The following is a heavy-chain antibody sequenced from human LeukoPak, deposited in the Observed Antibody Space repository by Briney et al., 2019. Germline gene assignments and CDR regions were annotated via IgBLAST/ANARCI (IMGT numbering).Heavy chain of an antibody. D-gene: IGHD2-15*01. CDR2: ISGSGGST. CDR1: GFTLGIYA. V-gene: IGHV3-23*01. CDR3: AKEGYCSGGSCYGSPSFDY. Sequence: PGGSLRLSCAASGFTLGIYAMSWVRQAPGKGLEWVSAISGSGGSTYYADSVKGRFTISRDNSKNTLYLQMNSLRAEDTAVYYCAKEGYCSGGSCYGSPSFDYWGQGTLVTVSS. J-gene: IGHJ4*02.